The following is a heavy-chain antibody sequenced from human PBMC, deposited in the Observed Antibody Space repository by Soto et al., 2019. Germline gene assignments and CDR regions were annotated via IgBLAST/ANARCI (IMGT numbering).Heavy chain of an antibody. D-gene: IGHD5-12*01. CDR1: GFTFSSYA. Sequence: QVQLVESGGGVVQPGRSLRLSCAASGFTFSSYAMQWVRQAPGKGLEWVAIIWYDGSDKYYADSVKGRFTISRDNSKNTLYLQMNSLRAEDTAVYYCARSRGYELDPWGQGTLVTVSS. V-gene: IGHV3-33*01. CDR2: IWYDGSDK. CDR3: ARSRGYELDP. J-gene: IGHJ5*02.